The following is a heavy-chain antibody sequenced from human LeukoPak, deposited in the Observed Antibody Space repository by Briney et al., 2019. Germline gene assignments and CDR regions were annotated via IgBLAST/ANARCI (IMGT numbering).Heavy chain of an antibody. CDR2: ISWNSGSI. D-gene: IGHD1-26*01. CDR3: AGKWTGTYSGSYPDN. V-gene: IGHV3-9*01. Sequence: PGGSLRLSCAASGFTFDDYGMHWVRQAPGKGLEWVSGISWNSGSIGYADSVKGRFTISRDNAKNSLYLQMSSLRAEDTALYYCAGKWTGTYSGSYPDNWGQGTLVTVSS. J-gene: IGHJ4*02. CDR1: GFTFDDYG.